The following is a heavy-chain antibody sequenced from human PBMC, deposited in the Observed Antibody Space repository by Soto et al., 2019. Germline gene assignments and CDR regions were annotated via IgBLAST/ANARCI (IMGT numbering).Heavy chain of an antibody. CDR2: ISAYNGNT. V-gene: IGHV1-18*01. CDR1: GYTFTSYG. CDR3: AKRDDSGGSRGAPFDY. Sequence: ASVKVSCKASGYTFTSYGISWVRQAPGQGLEWMGWISAYNGNTNYAQKLQGRVTMTTDTSTSTAYMELRSLRAEDTAIYYCAKRDDSGGSRGAPFDYWGPGTLVTVSS. D-gene: IGHD3-22*01. J-gene: IGHJ4*01.